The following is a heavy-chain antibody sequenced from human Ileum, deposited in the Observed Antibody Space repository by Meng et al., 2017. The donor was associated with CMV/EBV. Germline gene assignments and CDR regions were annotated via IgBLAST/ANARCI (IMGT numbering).Heavy chain of an antibody. Sequence: QVQLVQDGAEVKKPGASVKVSCKASGYTFTTYGITWGRQAPGQGLEWMGWISAYNGHTTYGHRFQDRVTITTDTSTSTAYMELRSLRSDDTAVYYCARVRDPSRFGELSADYWGQGTLVTVSS. D-gene: IGHD3-16*02. J-gene: IGHJ4*02. CDR1: GYTFTTYG. CDR2: ISAYNGHT. CDR3: ARVRDPSRFGELSADY. V-gene: IGHV1-18*01.